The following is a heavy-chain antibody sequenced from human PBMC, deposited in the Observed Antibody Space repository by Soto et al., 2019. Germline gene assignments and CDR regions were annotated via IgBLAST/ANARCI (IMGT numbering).Heavy chain of an antibody. CDR1: GFTFSSYS. V-gene: IGHV3-48*01. J-gene: IGHJ4*02. CDR3: ARLGYCSGGSCCY. Sequence: GGSLRLSCAASGFTFSSYSMNRVRQAPGKGLEWVSYISSSSSTIYYADSVKGRFTISRDNAKNSLYLQMNSLRAEDTAVYYCARLGYCSGGSCCYWGQGTLVTVSS. CDR2: ISSSSSTI. D-gene: IGHD2-15*01.